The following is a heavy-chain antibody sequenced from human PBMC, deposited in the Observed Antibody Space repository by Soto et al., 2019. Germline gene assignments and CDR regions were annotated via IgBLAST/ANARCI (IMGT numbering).Heavy chain of an antibody. CDR3: ARQSCSSTSCYSWVSWFDP. Sequence: QVQLQESGPGLVKPSETLSLTCTVSGGSISSYYWSWIRQPPGKGLEWVGHIYYSGSTNYNPSLKRRVTIPVDTSKTQFSLKLSSVTAADTAVYYCARQSCSSTSCYSWVSWFDPWGQGTLVTVSS. CDR1: GGSISSYY. CDR2: IYYSGST. J-gene: IGHJ5*02. D-gene: IGHD2-2*01. V-gene: IGHV4-59*08.